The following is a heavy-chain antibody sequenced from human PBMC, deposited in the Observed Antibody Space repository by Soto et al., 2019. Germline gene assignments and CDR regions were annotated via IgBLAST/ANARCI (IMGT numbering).Heavy chain of an antibody. V-gene: IGHV3-11*01. CDR1: GFTFSDYY. J-gene: IGHJ6*02. Sequence: GGSLRLSCAASGFTFSDYYMNWIRQAPGKGLEWVSYISSSGSTINYADTVKGRFTISRDNAKNSLYLQMNSLRAEDTAVYYCARDKGSRWRQHYYYYGMDVWGQGTTVTVSS. CDR3: ARDKGSRWRQHYYYYGMDV. D-gene: IGHD2-15*01. CDR2: ISSSGSTI.